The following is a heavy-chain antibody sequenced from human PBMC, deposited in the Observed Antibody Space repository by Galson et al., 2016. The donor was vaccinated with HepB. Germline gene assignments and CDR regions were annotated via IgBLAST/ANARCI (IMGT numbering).Heavy chain of an antibody. CDR1: GGSISSSSYY. V-gene: IGHV4-39*01. J-gene: IGHJ3*01. CDR2: IFYTGTT. Sequence: TLSLTCTVSGGSISSSSYYWAWIRRPPGKGVEWLGSIFYTGTTYHSPSRQNRVTISVDTSKDQFSLRLSSVTAADTAIYYCARQQRAGLVNFWGQGTMVTVSS. CDR3: ARQQRAGLVNF. D-gene: IGHD3/OR15-3a*01.